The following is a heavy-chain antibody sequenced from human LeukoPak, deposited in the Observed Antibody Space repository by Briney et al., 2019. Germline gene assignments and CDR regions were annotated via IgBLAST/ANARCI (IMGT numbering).Heavy chain of an antibody. CDR3: ARGYGDPTDKFDY. CDR2: INHSGST. V-gene: IGHV4-34*01. J-gene: IGHJ4*02. Sequence: PSETLSLTCAVYGGSFSGYYWSWIRQPPGKGLEWIGEINHSGSTNYNPSLKSRVTISVDTSKNQFSLKLSSVTAADTAVYYCARGYGDPTDKFDYCGQGTLVTVSS. CDR1: GGSFSGYY. D-gene: IGHD4-17*01.